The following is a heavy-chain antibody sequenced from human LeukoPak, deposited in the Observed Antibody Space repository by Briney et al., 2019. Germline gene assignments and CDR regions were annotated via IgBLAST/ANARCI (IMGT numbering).Heavy chain of an antibody. Sequence: GGSLRLSCAASGFTFSSYGMSWVRQAPGKGLEWVSGISSRGGSTHYADSVKGRFTISRDNSKNTLYLQMNSLRAEDTAVYYCAKDRSGYSGSYYSDYWGQGTLVTVSS. D-gene: IGHD1-26*01. J-gene: IGHJ4*02. CDR2: ISSRGGST. CDR3: AKDRSGYSGSYYSDY. CDR1: GFTFSSYG. V-gene: IGHV3-23*01.